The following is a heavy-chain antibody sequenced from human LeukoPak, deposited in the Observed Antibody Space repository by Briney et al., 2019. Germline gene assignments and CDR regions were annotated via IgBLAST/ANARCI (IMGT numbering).Heavy chain of an antibody. Sequence: GGSLRLSCAASGFTFSGYEMNWVRQAPGKGLEWVSYISISATTMYYADSVKGRFTISRDNSKTSLYLQMSSLRAEDTAVYYCARGGSSGYHYNAFDIWGQGTMVTVSS. V-gene: IGHV3-48*03. D-gene: IGHD3-22*01. J-gene: IGHJ3*02. CDR3: ARGGSSGYHYNAFDI. CDR2: ISISATTM. CDR1: GFTFSGYE.